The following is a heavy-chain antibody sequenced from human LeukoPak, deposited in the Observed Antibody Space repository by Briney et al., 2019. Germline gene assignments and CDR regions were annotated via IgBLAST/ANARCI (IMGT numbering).Heavy chain of an antibody. D-gene: IGHD3-22*01. CDR3: ARSRGVRYNWFDP. CDR2: ISSSSSYI. V-gene: IGHV3-21*01. CDR1: GFTFSSYS. Sequence: PGGSLRLSCAASGFTFSSYSMNWVRQAPGKGLEWVSSISSSSSYIYYADSVKGRSTISRDNAKNSLYLQMNSLRAEDTAVYYCARSRGVRYNWFDPWGQGTLVTVSS. J-gene: IGHJ5*02.